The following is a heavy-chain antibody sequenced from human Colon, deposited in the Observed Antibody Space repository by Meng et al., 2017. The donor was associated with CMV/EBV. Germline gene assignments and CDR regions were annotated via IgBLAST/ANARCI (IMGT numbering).Heavy chain of an antibody. V-gene: IGHV3-11*04. Sequence: GESLKISCVASGFTFSNYYMSWIRQAPGKGLEWVSYISASGGTIYYADSVKGRFTISRDNAKNSLYLQMNSLRAEDTAAYYCARDTPRGSTYLDYWGQGTLVTVSS. CDR1: GFTFSNYY. J-gene: IGHJ4*02. CDR2: ISASGGTI. CDR3: ARDTPRGSTYLDY. D-gene: IGHD2-15*01.